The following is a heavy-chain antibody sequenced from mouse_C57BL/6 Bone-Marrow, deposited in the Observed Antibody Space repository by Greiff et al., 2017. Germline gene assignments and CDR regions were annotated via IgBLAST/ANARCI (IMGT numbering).Heavy chain of an antibody. J-gene: IGHJ3*01. CDR3: AREGYGSWFAY. CDR1: GYTFTSYW. V-gene: IGHV1-69*01. D-gene: IGHD2-2*01. Sequence: QVQLQQPGAELVMPGASVKLSCKASGYTFTSYWMHWVKQRPGQGLEWIGEINPSDSYTNYNQKVKGKSTLTVDKATSTAYMQLSSLTSEDSAVYYCAREGYGSWFAYWGQGTLVTVSA. CDR2: INPSDSYT.